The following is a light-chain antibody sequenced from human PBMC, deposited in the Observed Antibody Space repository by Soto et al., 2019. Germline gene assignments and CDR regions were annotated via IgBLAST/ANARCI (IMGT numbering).Light chain of an antibody. Sequence: QSVLTQPPSASGSPGQSVTISCTGAASNVGGYNYVSWYQQHPGKPPKLIISEFRELVSGVPDRFSASKSGNTASLTVSGLQAEDEADYYCSSYAGSNNVIFGGGTKLTVL. J-gene: IGLJ2*01. V-gene: IGLV2-8*01. CDR1: ASNVGGYNY. CDR2: EFR. CDR3: SSYAGSNNVI.